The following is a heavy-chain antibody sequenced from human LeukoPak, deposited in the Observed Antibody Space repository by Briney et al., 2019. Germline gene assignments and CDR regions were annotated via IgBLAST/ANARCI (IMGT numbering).Heavy chain of an antibody. J-gene: IGHJ4*02. CDR1: GFTFSSYE. Sequence: PGGSLRLSCAASGFTFSSYEMNWVRQAPGKGLGWVAYISSIGSNKYYADSVKGRFTTSRDNAKNSVYLQMNSLRAEDTAVYYCASEGYRATINCWGQGTLVTVSS. D-gene: IGHD5-24*01. CDR2: ISSIGSNK. V-gene: IGHV3-48*03. CDR3: ASEGYRATINC.